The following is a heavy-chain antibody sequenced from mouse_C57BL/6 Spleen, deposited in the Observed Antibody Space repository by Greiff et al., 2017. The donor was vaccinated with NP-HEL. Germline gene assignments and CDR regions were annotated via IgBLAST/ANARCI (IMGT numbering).Heavy chain of an antibody. CDR2: ISSGGDYI. Sequence: EVMLVESGEGLVKPGGSLTLSCAASGFTFSSYAMSWVRQTPEKRLVWVAYISSGGDYIYYAATVKGRFTISRDNARNTLYLQMSNLKSEDTAMYYCTRDDYGALDYWGQGTTLTVSS. V-gene: IGHV5-9-1*02. CDR3: TRDDYGALDY. D-gene: IGHD2-4*01. J-gene: IGHJ2*01. CDR1: GFTFSSYA.